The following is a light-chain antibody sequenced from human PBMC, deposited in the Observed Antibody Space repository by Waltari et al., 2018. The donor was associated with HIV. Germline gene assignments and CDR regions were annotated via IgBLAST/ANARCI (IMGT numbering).Light chain of an antibody. Sequence: QSALTQPASVSGSPGQSITISCTGTPSDAGGYDYVPWYQQHPGKAPKLMIFEVTYRPSGVSHRFSGSKSGNTASLTISGLQAEDEADYYCTSYRSGSTLVVGGGTKVTVL. CDR2: EVT. V-gene: IGLV2-14*01. CDR3: TSYRSGSTLV. CDR1: PSDAGGYDY. J-gene: IGLJ2*01.